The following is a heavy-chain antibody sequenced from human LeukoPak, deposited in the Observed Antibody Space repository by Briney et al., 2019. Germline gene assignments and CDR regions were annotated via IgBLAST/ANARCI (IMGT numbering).Heavy chain of an antibody. CDR3: ARQSITVTTAPDY. V-gene: IGHV4-39*01. J-gene: IGHJ4*02. CDR2: IYYSGST. CDR1: GGSISSSSYY. D-gene: IGHD4-11*01. Sequence: SETLSLTCTVSGGSISSSSYYWGWIRQPPGKGLEWIGGIYYSGSTYYNPSLKSRVTISVDTSKNQFSLKLSSVTAADTAVYYCARQSITVTTAPDYWGQGTLVTVSS.